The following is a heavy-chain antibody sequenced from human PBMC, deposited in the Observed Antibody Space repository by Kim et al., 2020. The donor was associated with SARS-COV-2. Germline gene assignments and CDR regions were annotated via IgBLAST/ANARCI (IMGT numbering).Heavy chain of an antibody. Sequence: SETLSLTCTVSGGSISSYYWSWIRQPPGKGLEWIGYIYYSGSTNYNPSLKSRVTISVDTSKNQFSLKLSSVTAADTAVYYCARNRREWSHFDYWGQGTLV. CDR2: IYYSGST. CDR1: GGSISSYY. J-gene: IGHJ4*02. V-gene: IGHV4-59*08. CDR3: ARNRREWSHFDY. D-gene: IGHD3-3*01.